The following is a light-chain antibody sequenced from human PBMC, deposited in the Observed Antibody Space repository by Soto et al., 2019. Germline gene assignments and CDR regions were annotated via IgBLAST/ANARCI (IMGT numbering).Light chain of an antibody. CDR1: QSISSW. V-gene: IGKV1-5*01. CDR3: QQYNSYSLT. CDR2: DAS. Sequence: DIQMTQSPSTLSASVGDRVTITCRASQSISSWLAWYQQNPGKAPKLLIYDASSLESGVPSRFSGSGSGKEFTRTISSLQPDYFATYYCQQYNSYSLTFGGGTKVEIK. J-gene: IGKJ4*01.